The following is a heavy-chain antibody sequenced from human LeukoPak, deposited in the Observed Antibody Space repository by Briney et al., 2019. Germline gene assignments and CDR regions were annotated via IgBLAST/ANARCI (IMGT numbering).Heavy chain of an antibody. J-gene: IGHJ5*02. CDR2: IYYSGST. CDR3: ARGSIAARGNWFDP. Sequence: SETLSLTCTVSGGSISSYYWSWIRQPPGKGLEWIGYIYYSGSTNYNPSLKSRVTISVDTSKNQFPLKLSSVTAADTAVYYCARGSIAARGNWFDPWGQGTLVTVSS. CDR1: GGSISSYY. D-gene: IGHD6-6*01. V-gene: IGHV4-59*01.